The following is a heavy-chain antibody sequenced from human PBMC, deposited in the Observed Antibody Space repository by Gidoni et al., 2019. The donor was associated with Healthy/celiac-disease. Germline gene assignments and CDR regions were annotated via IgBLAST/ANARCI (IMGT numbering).Heavy chain of an antibody. CDR2: IKSKTDGGTT. V-gene: IGHV3-15*01. J-gene: IGHJ6*02. CDR3: TTASVSYYYGSGSYKGPLYYGMDV. D-gene: IGHD3-10*01. CDR1: GITFSNPW. Sequence: EVQLVESGGGLVKPGGSLRLSCAASGITFSNPWLRWVRQAPGKGLEWVGRIKSKTDGGTTDYAAPVKGRFTISRDDSKNTLYLQMNSLKTEDTAVYYCTTASVSYYYGSGSYKGPLYYGMDVWGQGTTVTVSS.